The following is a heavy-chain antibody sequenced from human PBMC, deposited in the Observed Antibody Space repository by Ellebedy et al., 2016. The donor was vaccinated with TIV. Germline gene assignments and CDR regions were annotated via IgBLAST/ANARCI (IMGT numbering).Heavy chain of an antibody. V-gene: IGHV4-4*07. CDR1: GGSISSYY. Sequence: SETLSLTXTVSGGSISSYYWSWIRQPAGKGLEWIGRIYTSGSTNYNPSLKSRVTISVDTSKNQFSLKLSSVTAADTAVYYCARGLRAAFAPHYYYYYYMDGWGKGTTVTVSS. D-gene: IGHD6-13*01. CDR3: ARGLRAAFAPHYYYYYYMDG. J-gene: IGHJ6*03. CDR2: IYTSGST.